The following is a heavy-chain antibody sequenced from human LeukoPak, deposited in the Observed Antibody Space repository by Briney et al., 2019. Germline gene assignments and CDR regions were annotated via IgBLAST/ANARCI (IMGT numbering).Heavy chain of an antibody. Sequence: SQTLSLTCTVSGGSISGGSYYWSWIRQPAWKGLEWIGRIYASGSTNYNPSLKSRVTISVDTSKNQFSLKLSSVTAADTAVYYCARDDYGGQDYWGQGTLVTVSS. V-gene: IGHV4-61*02. CDR3: ARDDYGGQDY. J-gene: IGHJ4*02. CDR2: IYASGST. CDR1: GGSISGGSYY. D-gene: IGHD4-23*01.